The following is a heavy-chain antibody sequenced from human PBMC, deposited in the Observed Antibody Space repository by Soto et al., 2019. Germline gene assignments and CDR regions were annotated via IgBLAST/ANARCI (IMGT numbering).Heavy chain of an antibody. V-gene: IGHV1-8*01. Sequence: ASVKGSCKASGYTFTSYDINWVRQATGQGLEWMGWMNPNSGNTGYAQKFQGRVTMTRNTSISTAYMELSSLRSEDTAVYYCATGYSNYYYCYMDVWGKGTTVTVSS. D-gene: IGHD5-18*01. CDR1: GYTFTSYD. CDR2: MNPNSGNT. J-gene: IGHJ6*03. CDR3: ATGYSNYYYCYMDV.